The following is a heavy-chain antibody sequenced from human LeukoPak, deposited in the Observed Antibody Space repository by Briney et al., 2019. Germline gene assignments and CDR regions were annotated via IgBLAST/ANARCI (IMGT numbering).Heavy chain of an antibody. CDR2: IGSTGIST. Sequence: GSLRLSCAASGFTFSSSAMNWVRQAPGKGLEWISAIGSTGISTYYADSVKGRFTISRDDSKVYLQMNSLRAEDTAVYYCAGDPGFVPFHYMDVWGKGTTVTVSS. CDR1: GFTFSSSA. V-gene: IGHV3-23*05. J-gene: IGHJ6*03. CDR3: AGDPGFVPFHYMDV. D-gene: IGHD2-8*01.